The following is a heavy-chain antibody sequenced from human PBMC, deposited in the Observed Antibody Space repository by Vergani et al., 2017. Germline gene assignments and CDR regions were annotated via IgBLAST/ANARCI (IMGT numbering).Heavy chain of an antibody. CDR1: GGSISSYY. Sequence: QVQLQESGPGLVKPSETLSLTCTVSGGSISSYYWSWIRQPPGKGLEWIWYIYYSGSTNYNPSLKSRVTISVDTSKNQFSLKLSSVTAADTAVYYCARRRDDFWIGSLSPYYYYYMDVWGKGTTVTVSS. CDR3: ARRRDDFWIGSLSPYYYYYMDV. D-gene: IGHD3-3*01. V-gene: IGHV4-59*01. J-gene: IGHJ6*03. CDR2: IYYSGST.